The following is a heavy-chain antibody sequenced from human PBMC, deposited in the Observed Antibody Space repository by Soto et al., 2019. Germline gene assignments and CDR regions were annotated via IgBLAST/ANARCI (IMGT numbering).Heavy chain of an antibody. CDR3: ARDRSITGTTPGYWFDP. D-gene: IGHD1-20*01. Sequence: ASVKVSCKVSRYTFTSYGISWVRQAPGQGLEWMGWITSYSRNTNYAQKFQGRVTMTTDKSTSTAYMELSSLRSEDTAVYYCARDRSITGTTPGYWFDPWGQGTLVTGSS. CDR1: RYTFTSYG. V-gene: IGHV1-18*04. CDR2: ITSYSRNT. J-gene: IGHJ5*02.